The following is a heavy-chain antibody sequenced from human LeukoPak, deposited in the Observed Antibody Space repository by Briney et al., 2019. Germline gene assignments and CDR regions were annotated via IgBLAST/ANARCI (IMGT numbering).Heavy chain of an antibody. CDR3: ATLLLIAARDHSSGLNGY. CDR2: ISSSSSYI. J-gene: IGHJ4*02. D-gene: IGHD6-19*01. Sequence: PGGSQRLSCAASELTVSSNCMTWVRQAPGKGLEWVSSISSSSSYIYYADSVKGRFTISRDNAKNSLYLQMNSLRAEDTAVYYCATLLLIAARDHSSGLNGYWGQGTLVTVSS. CDR1: ELTVSSNC. V-gene: IGHV3-21*01.